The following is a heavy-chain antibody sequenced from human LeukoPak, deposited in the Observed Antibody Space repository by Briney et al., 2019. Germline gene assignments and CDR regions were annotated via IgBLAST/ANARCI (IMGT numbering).Heavy chain of an antibody. CDR2: IYYSGST. D-gene: IGHD1-7*01. CDR1: GGSISSGGYY. V-gene: IGHV4-31*03. Sequence: SETLSLTCTVSGGSISSGGYYWSWIRQHPGKGLEWIGYIYYSGSTYYNPSLKSRVTISIDTSKNQFSLKLSPVTAADTAVYYCAGGGTTNWFDPWGQGTLVTVSS. J-gene: IGHJ5*02. CDR3: AGGGTTNWFDP.